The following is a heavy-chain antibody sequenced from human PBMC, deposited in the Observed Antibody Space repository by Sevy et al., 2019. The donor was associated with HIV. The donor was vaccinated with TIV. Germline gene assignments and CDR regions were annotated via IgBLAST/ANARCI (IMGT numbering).Heavy chain of an antibody. Sequence: GGSLRLSCAASGFTFSRYWMHWVRQAPGKGLVWVSRINSDGSSTSYADSVKGRFTISRDNAKNTLYLQMNSLRAEDTAVYYCARGGYSGYRVDYWGQGTLVTVSS. CDR2: INSDGSST. CDR3: ARGGYSGYRVDY. V-gene: IGHV3-74*01. D-gene: IGHD5-12*01. J-gene: IGHJ4*02. CDR1: GFTFSRYW.